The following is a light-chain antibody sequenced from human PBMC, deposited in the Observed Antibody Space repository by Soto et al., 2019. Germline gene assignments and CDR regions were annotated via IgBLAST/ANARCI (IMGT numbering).Light chain of an antibody. V-gene: IGLV1-40*01. CDR2: GNT. CDR3: QSFDVNLSGSL. Sequence: QSVLTQPPSVSGAPGQRVTISCTGSSSNIGAGYDVQWNQQFPGEAPKLLIFGNTFRLSGVPDRFSGSKSGTSASLDITGLQGEDEADYYCQSFDVNLSGSLFGGGTKLTVL. CDR1: SSNIGAGYD. J-gene: IGLJ2*01.